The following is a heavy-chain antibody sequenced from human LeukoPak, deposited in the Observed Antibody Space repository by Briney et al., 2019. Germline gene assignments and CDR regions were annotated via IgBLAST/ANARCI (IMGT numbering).Heavy chain of an antibody. CDR2: IKQDGSEK. J-gene: IGHJ4*02. CDR3: ARDNAMETGTTFFGY. Sequence: PGGSLRLSCAASGFSFSTYAMSWVRQAPGKGLEWVANIKQDGSEKYYVDSVKGRFTISRDNAKNSLYLQMNSLRAEDTAAYYCARDNAMETGTTFFGYWGQGTLVTVSS. CDR1: GFSFSTYA. D-gene: IGHD1-7*01. V-gene: IGHV3-7*01.